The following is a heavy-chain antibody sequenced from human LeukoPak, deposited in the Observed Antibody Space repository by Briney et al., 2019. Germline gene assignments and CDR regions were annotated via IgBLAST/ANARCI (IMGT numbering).Heavy chain of an antibody. D-gene: IGHD2-2*01. J-gene: IGHJ4*01. Sequence: GGSLRLSCVASGFSFSTYWLSWVRQAPGKGPEWVANIKEDGSVKNYVDSVKGRFTISRDNAKTSLYLQMNSLRDEDTAVYYCARERLWTRSAFDNWGHGAVATVSS. CDR1: GFSFSTYW. CDR3: ARERLWTRSAFDN. V-gene: IGHV3-7*01. CDR2: IKEDGSVK.